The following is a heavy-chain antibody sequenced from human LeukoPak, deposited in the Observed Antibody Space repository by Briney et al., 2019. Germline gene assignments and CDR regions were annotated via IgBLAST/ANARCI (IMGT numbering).Heavy chain of an antibody. V-gene: IGHV1-18*01. D-gene: IGHD6-13*01. CDR3: ARGPPLTLYINGWYSGRAFDI. Sequence: ASVKVSCKASGYTFTSYGISWVRQAPGQGLEWMGWISAYNGNTNYAQKLQGRVTMTTDTSTSTAYMELRSLRSDDTAVYYCARGPPLTLYINGWYSGRAFDIWGQGTMVTVSS. CDR1: GYTFTSYG. J-gene: IGHJ3*02. CDR2: ISAYNGNT.